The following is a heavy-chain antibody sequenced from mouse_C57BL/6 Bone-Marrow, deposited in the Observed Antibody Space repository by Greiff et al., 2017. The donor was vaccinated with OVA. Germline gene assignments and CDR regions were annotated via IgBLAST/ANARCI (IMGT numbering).Heavy chain of an antibody. J-gene: IGHJ3*01. CDR2: IDPETGGT. CDR1: GYTFTDYE. CDR3: TEYYGSSPWFAY. V-gene: IGHV1-15*01. Sequence: VQLQQSGAELVRPGASVTLSCKASGYTFTDYEMHWVKQTPVHGLEWIGAIDPETGGTAYNQKFKGKAILTASKSSSTAYMELLSLTSEDSAVYYCTEYYGSSPWFAYWGQGTLVTVSA. D-gene: IGHD1-1*01.